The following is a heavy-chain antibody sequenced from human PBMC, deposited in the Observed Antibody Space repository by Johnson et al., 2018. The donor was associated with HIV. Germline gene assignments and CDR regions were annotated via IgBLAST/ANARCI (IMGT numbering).Heavy chain of an antibody. V-gene: IGHV3-20*04. CDR1: GFTFDDYG. CDR2: INWNGGST. Sequence: VQLVESGGGVVRPGGSLRLSCAASGFTFDDYGMSWVRQAPGKGLEWVSGINWNGGSTGYADSVKGRFTISRDNAKNSLYLQMNSLRAEDTAVDYCARELYSSSWYFGGYAGAFDIWGQGTMVTVSS. CDR3: ARELYSSSWYFGGYAGAFDI. D-gene: IGHD6-13*01. J-gene: IGHJ3*02.